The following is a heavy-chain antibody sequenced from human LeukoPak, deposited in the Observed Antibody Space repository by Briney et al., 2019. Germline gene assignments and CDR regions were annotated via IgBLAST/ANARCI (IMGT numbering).Heavy chain of an antibody. CDR3: AKRPSDYGDYVTY. D-gene: IGHD3-16*01. J-gene: IGHJ4*02. Sequence: GGSLRLSCAASGFSFISYGMHWVRQAPGKGLEWVGVISDDGRNKDYADSVKGRFTISRDNSKDTLYLQMNSLRDEDTAVYYCAKRPSDYGDYVTYLGQGTLVTVSS. V-gene: IGHV3-30*18. CDR1: GFSFISYG. CDR2: ISDDGRNK.